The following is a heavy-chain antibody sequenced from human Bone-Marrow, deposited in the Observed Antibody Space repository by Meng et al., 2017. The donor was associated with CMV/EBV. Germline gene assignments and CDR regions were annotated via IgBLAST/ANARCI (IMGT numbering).Heavy chain of an antibody. CDR2: ISGSGGST. CDR1: GFTFSSYA. D-gene: IGHD3-10*01. Sequence: GESLKISCAASGFTFSSYAMSWVRQAPGKGLEWVSAISGSGGSTYYADSVKGRFTISRDNSKNTLYLQMNSLRAGDTAVYYCAKALGFGELYIDDAFDIWGQGTMVTVSS. J-gene: IGHJ3*02. V-gene: IGHV3-23*01. CDR3: AKALGFGELYIDDAFDI.